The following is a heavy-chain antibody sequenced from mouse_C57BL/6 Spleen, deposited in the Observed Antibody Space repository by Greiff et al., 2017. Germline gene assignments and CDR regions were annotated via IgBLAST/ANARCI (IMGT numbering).Heavy chain of an antibody. CDR1: GYTFTDYY. CDR3: AIGDYDYAY. CDR2: INPNNGGT. Sequence: VQLQQSGPELVKPGASVKISCKASGYTFTDYYMNWVKQSHGKSLEWIGDINPNNGGTSYNQKFKGKATLTVDKSSSTAYMELRSLTSEDAAVYYCAIGDYDYAYWGQGTLVTVSA. J-gene: IGHJ3*01. V-gene: IGHV1-26*01. D-gene: IGHD2-4*01.